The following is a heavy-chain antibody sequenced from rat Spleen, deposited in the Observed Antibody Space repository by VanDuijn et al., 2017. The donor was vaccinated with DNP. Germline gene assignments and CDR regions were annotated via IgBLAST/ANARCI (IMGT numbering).Heavy chain of an antibody. D-gene: IGHD1-1*01. Sequence: EVKLLESGGGLVQPGGSMRLSCAASGFTFTDFYMNWIHHPAGKAPEWLAFIRNKANGYTTEYNPSVKGRFTISRDNIQNMLYLQMNILRTEDTATYYCATYYSGDGFAYWGQGTLVTVSS. J-gene: IGHJ3*01. CDR2: IRNKANGYTT. CDR1: GFTFTDFY. CDR3: ATYYSGDGFAY. V-gene: IGHV7-7*01.